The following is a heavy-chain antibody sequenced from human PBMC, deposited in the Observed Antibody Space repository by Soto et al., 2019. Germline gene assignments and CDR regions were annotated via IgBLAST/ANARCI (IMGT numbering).Heavy chain of an antibody. CDR3: ARGDWYFDY. CDR1: GYTFTNYH. CDR2: VSAYDGHT. J-gene: IGHJ4*02. Sequence: QVQLVQSGAEVMKPGASVKVSCKASGYTFTNYHITWVRQAPGHGLEWMGRVSAYDGHTSSAQKLQGRVTMTTDTSTNTAYMELRSLRSDDTAVYYCARGDWYFDYWGQGTLVTVSS. D-gene: IGHD2-21*01. V-gene: IGHV1-18*01.